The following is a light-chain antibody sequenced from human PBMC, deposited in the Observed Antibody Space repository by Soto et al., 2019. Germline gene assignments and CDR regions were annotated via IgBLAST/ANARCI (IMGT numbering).Light chain of an antibody. CDR3: SSYTSSRAYV. V-gene: IGLV2-14*01. CDR1: SSDVGGYNY. CDR2: EVS. Sequence: VLTQPASVSGSPGQSITISCTGTSSDVGGYNYVSWYQQQSGKAPKLMIHEVSNRPSGVSNRFSGSKSGNTASLTISGLQAEDEADYYCSSYTSSRAYVFGIGTKVT. J-gene: IGLJ1*01.